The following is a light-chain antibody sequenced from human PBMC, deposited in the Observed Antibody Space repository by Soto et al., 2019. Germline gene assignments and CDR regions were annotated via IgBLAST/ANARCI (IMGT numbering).Light chain of an antibody. CDR2: GAS. V-gene: IGKV3-15*01. Sequence: EIVMTQSPATLSVSPGERATLSCRASQSVSSNLAWYQQKPGQAPRLLIYGASTRATGIPARFSGSGSGTEFTLTISSLQPEDFATYYCQQYNSYSFGQGTKVDIK. CDR1: QSVSSN. J-gene: IGKJ1*01. CDR3: QQYNSYS.